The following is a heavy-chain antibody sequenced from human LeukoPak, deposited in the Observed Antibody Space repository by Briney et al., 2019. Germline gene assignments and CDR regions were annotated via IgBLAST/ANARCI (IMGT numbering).Heavy chain of an antibody. CDR1: GGTFSSYA. J-gene: IGHJ4*02. V-gene: IGHV1-69*04. CDR3: AGPSDSRYDSSGYYYFDY. Sequence: SVKVSCKASGGTFSSYAISWVRQAPGQGLEWMGRIIPILGIANYAQKFQGRVTIPADKSTSTAYMELSSLRSEDTAVYYCAGPSDSRYDSSGYYYFDYWGQGTLVTVSS. CDR2: IIPILGIA. D-gene: IGHD3-22*01.